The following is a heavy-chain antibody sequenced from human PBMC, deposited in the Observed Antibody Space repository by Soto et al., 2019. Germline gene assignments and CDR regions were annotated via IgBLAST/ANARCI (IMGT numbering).Heavy chain of an antibody. J-gene: IGHJ4*02. D-gene: IGHD2-15*01. V-gene: IGHV3-13*01. CDR3: ARGRVDVYCSGGSCYGQSYYFDY. CDR2: IGTAGDT. CDR1: GFTFSSYD. Sequence: GGSLRLSCAASGFTFSSYDMHWVRQATGKGLEWVSAIGTAGDTYYPGSVKGRFTISRENAKNSLYLQMNSLRAGDTAVYYCARGRVDVYCSGGSCYGQSYYFDYWGQGTLVTVSS.